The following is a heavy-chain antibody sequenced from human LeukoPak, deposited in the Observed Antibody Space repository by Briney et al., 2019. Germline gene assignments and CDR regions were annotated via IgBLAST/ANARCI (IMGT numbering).Heavy chain of an antibody. Sequence: PGGSLRLSCAASGFTFDDYAMHWVRQAPGKGLEWVSGISWNSGSIGYADPVKGRFTISRDNAKNSLYLQMNSLRAEDMALYYCAKDKGRWWELLGGFDYWGQGTLVTVSS. CDR2: ISWNSGSI. CDR1: GFTFDDYA. V-gene: IGHV3-9*03. D-gene: IGHD1-26*01. CDR3: AKDKGRWWELLGGFDY. J-gene: IGHJ4*02.